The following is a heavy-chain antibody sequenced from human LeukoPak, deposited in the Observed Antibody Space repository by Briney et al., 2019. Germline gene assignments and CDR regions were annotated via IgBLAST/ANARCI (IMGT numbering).Heavy chain of an antibody. CDR1: GCTFSRDS. V-gene: IGHV3-21*01. CDR2: ISSSSSYI. D-gene: IGHD4-11*01. Sequence: KAGGSLRLSCAASGCTFSRDSMNWVRQAPGKGLEWVSFISSSSSYIYYADSLKGRFTISRDNAKNSLYLQMNSLRAEDTAVYYCARAAYNYFDYWGQGTLVTVSS. J-gene: IGHJ4*02. CDR3: ARAAYNYFDY.